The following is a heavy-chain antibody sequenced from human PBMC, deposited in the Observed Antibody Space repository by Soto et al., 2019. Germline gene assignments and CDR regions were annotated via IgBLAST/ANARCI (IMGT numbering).Heavy chain of an antibody. CDR1: GYTFSSSP. J-gene: IGHJ4*02. Sequence: ASVKVSCKASGYTFSSSPLHWVRQAPGQRPEWMGWINTANDDTKYSQKFQDRVTLTRDTSASTAYMEVSSLTPEDTAVYYCARDEGVASGNWGQGTLVTVSS. CDR2: INTANDDT. V-gene: IGHV1-3*04. CDR3: ARDEGVASGN. D-gene: IGHD5-12*01.